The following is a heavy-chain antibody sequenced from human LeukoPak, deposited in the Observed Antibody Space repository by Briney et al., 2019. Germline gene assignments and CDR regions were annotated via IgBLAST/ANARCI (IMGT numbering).Heavy chain of an antibody. D-gene: IGHD6-19*01. V-gene: IGHV4-34*01. CDR3: ARDRGIAVAGGDY. CDR2: INHSGST. J-gene: IGHJ4*02. Sequence: PSETLSLTCAVYGGSFSGYYWSWIRQPPGKGLEWIGEINHSGSTNYNPSLKSRVTISVDTSKNQFSLKLSSVTAADTAVYYCARDRGIAVAGGDYWGQGTLVTVSS. CDR1: GGSFSGYY.